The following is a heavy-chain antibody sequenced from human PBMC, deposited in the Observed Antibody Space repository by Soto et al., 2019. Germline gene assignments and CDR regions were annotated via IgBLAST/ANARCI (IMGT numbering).Heavy chain of an antibody. CDR2: TISMFGTT. CDR1: GGSITSYA. Sequence: SVKVSCKASGGSITSYAVSWVRQAPGQGLEWMGGTISMFGTTHYAQKFQGRVTITADESTNTVYMELFRLRSDDTAIYYCARARCNSDGCYSGLDRWGQGTLVTGSS. D-gene: IGHD2-21*02. J-gene: IGHJ5*02. CDR3: ARARCNSDGCYSGLDR. V-gene: IGHV1-69*13.